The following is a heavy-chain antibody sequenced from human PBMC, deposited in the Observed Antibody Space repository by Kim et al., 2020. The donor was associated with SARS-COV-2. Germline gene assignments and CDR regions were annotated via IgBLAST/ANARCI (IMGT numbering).Heavy chain of an antibody. CDR1: GYTFTGYY. CDR3: ARVGIAARLSPHYYYGMDV. D-gene: IGHD6-6*01. CDR2: INPNSGGT. J-gene: IGHJ6*02. Sequence: ASVKVSCKASGYTFTGYYMHWVRQAPGQGLEWMGWINPNSGGTNYAQKFQGRVTMTRDTSISTAYMELSRLRSDDTAVYYCARVGIAARLSPHYYYGMDVWGQGTTVTVSS. V-gene: IGHV1-2*02.